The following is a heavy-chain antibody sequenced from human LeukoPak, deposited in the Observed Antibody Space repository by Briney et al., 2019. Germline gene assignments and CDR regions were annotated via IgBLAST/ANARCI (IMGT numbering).Heavy chain of an antibody. J-gene: IGHJ3*02. CDR2: IYYSAST. CDR3: ARPMVRGVIHAFDI. D-gene: IGHD3-10*01. CDR1: GYSISSSYY. Sequence: SETLSLTCTVSGYSISSSYYWSWIRQPPGKGLEWIAYIYYSASTNYNPSLKSRVTISVDTSKNQFSLKLSSVTAADTAVYYCARPMVRGVIHAFDIWGQGTMVTVSS. V-gene: IGHV4-61*01.